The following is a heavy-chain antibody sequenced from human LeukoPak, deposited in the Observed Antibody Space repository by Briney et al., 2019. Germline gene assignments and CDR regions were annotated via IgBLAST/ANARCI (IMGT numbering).Heavy chain of an antibody. D-gene: IGHD6-13*01. V-gene: IGHV3-53*01. CDR2: IYSGGST. J-gene: IGHJ5*02. CDR3: AKDNAAAAGGWFDP. Sequence: PGGSLRLSCAASGFTVSSNYRSWVRQAPGKGLEGVSIIYSGGSTFYADSVKGRFTISRDNSKNTLYLQMNSLRAEDTAVYYCAKDNAAAAGGWFDPWGQGTLVTVSS. CDR1: GFTVSSNY.